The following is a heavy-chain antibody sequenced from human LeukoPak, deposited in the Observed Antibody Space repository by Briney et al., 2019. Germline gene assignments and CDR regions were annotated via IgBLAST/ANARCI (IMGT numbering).Heavy chain of an antibody. CDR2: ITGGGDSA. D-gene: IGHD3-22*01. Sequence: GGSLRLSCGASGFTFSSHAMSWVRQTPERGLEWVSAITGGGDSAYYPDSVKGRFTISRDNSKNMLYLQMNNLGAEDTALYYCVSGDTGSGYYYWGQGTLVAVSS. V-gene: IGHV3-23*01. CDR3: VSGDTGSGYYY. CDR1: GFTFSSHA. J-gene: IGHJ4*02.